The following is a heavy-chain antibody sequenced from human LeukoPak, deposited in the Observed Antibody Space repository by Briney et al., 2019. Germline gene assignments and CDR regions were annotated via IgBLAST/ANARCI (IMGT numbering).Heavy chain of an antibody. CDR1: GFTFSSYA. J-gene: IGHJ4*02. CDR3: AVDILTGYVDY. D-gene: IGHD3-9*01. CDR2: ISSNGGST. V-gene: IGHV3-64*01. Sequence: PGGSLRLSCAASGFTFSSYAMHWVRQAPGKGLEYVSAISSNGGSTYYANSVKCRFTISRDNSKNTLYLQMGSLRAEDMAVYYCAVDILTGYVDYWGQGTLVTVSS.